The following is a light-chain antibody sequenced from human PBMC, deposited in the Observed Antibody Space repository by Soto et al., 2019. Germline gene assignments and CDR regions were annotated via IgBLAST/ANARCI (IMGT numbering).Light chain of an antibody. CDR2: EVN. J-gene: IGLJ1*01. V-gene: IGLV2-8*01. CDR3: SSYAGSSNV. Sequence: ALAQPPSASGSPGQSVAISCTGTSSDVGGYSYVSWYQQHPGKAPKLMIYEVNKRPSGVPDRFSGSKSGNTASLTVSGLQAEDEADYYCSSYAGSSNVFGTGTKGTVL. CDR1: SSDVGGYSY.